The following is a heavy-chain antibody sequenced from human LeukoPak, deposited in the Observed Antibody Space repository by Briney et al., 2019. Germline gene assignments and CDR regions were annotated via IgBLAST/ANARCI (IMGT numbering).Heavy chain of an antibody. CDR1: GFTFSSYW. J-gene: IGHJ4*02. Sequence: TGGSLRLSCAASGFTFSSYWMSWVRQAPGKGLEWVANIKQDGSEKYYVDSVKGRFTISRDNAKNSLYLQMNSLRAEDTAVYYCAREPTYYYDSSGYYGGDYWGQGTLVTVSS. CDR3: AREPTYYYDSSGYYGGDY. V-gene: IGHV3-7*01. CDR2: IKQDGSEK. D-gene: IGHD3-22*01.